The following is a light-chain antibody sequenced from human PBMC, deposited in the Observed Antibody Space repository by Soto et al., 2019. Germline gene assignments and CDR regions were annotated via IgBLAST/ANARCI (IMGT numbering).Light chain of an antibody. Sequence: DIVMTQSPLSLPVTPGEPASISCRSSQSLLHSNGYTYLDWYLQKPGQSPQLLIYLGSLRASGVPDRFIGSASGTDFTLKISRVEAEDVGVYYCMQVLETSHTCGQGTKLEIK. V-gene: IGKV2-28*01. CDR1: QSLLHSNGYTY. CDR3: MQVLETSHT. CDR2: LGS. J-gene: IGKJ2*01.